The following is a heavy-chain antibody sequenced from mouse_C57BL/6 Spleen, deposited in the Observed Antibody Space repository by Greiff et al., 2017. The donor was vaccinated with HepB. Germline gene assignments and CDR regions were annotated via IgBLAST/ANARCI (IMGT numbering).Heavy chain of an antibody. CDR2: IWGDGST. J-gene: IGHJ1*03. CDR3: AKGSFSTVVATRYFDV. CDR1: GFSLTSYG. D-gene: IGHD1-1*01. Sequence: VKLQESGPGLVAPSQSLSITCTVSGFSLTSYGVSWVRQPPGKGLEWLGVIWGDGSTNYHSALISRLSISKDNSKSQVFLKLNSLQTDDTATYYCAKGSFSTVVATRYFDVWGTGTTVTVSS. V-gene: IGHV2-3*01.